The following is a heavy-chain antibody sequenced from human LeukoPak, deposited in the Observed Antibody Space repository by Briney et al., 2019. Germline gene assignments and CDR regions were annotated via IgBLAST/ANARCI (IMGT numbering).Heavy chain of an antibody. CDR1: GFPFSSYG. CDR2: IRYDGSNK. V-gene: IGHV3-33*01. Sequence: GRSLRLSCVASGFPFSSYGMHWVRQAPGRGLEWVAVIRYDGSNKYYADSMKGRFTISRDDSKNTLYFQMNSLRAEDTGVYYCARAVGPFDYWGQGTLVTVSS. CDR3: ARAVGPFDY. D-gene: IGHD1-26*01. J-gene: IGHJ4*02.